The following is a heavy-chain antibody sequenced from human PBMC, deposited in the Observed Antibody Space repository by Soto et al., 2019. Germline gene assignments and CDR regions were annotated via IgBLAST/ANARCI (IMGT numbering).Heavy chain of an antibody. J-gene: IGHJ5*02. Sequence: QVQLVQSVAEVKKHGAAVKVSCTASGYTFFSYGISWVRQAPGQGLEWMGWISAYNGNTNYAQNLQGRVTMTTDTSTSTAYMGLRRLRSDGRAVYYCARDLIAVRPGWFAPWGQGALVPVSS. D-gene: IGHD6-6*01. CDR1: GYTFFSYG. V-gene: IGHV1-18*04. CDR3: ARDLIAVRPGWFAP. CDR2: ISAYNGNT.